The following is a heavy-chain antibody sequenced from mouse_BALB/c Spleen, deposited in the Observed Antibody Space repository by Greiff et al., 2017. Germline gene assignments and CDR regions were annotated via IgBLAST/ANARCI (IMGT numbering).Heavy chain of an antibody. Sequence: EVKLMESGGGLVQPGGSLRLSCATSGFTFPDHYMSWVRQPPGKALEWLGFIRNKANGYTTEYSASVKGRFTISRENSQSILYLQMNTLMAEDSATYYCARDGYRDYAMDYWGQGTSVTVSS. CDR3: ARDGYRDYAMDY. CDR1: GFTFPDHY. D-gene: IGHD2-14*01. J-gene: IGHJ4*01. CDR2: IRNKANGYTT. V-gene: IGHV7-3*02.